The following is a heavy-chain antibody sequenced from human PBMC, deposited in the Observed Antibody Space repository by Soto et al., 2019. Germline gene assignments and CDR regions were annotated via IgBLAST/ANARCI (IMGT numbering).Heavy chain of an antibody. Sequence: SETLSLTCAVYGGSFSGYYWSWIRQPPGKGLEWIGEINHSGSTNYNPSLKSRVTISVDTSKNQFSLKLGSVTAADTAVYYCTRGRIASDIVVVPADGCDYWGQGTLVTVSS. J-gene: IGHJ4*02. D-gene: IGHD2-2*01. CDR3: TRGRIASDIVVVPADGCDY. CDR2: INHSGST. CDR1: GGSFSGYY. V-gene: IGHV4-34*01.